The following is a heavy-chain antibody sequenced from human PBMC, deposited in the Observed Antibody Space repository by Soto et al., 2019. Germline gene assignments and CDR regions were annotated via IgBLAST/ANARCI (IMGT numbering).Heavy chain of an antibody. Sequence: ASVKVSCKASGYTFTSYGISWVRQAPGQGLEWMGWISAYNGNTNYAQKLQGRVTMTTDTSTSTAYMELRSLRSDDTAVYYCARWGYSGYDRYSSVLVYWGQGTLVTVSS. D-gene: IGHD5-12*01. J-gene: IGHJ4*02. CDR2: ISAYNGNT. V-gene: IGHV1-18*01. CDR1: GYTFTSYG. CDR3: ARWGYSGYDRYSSVLVY.